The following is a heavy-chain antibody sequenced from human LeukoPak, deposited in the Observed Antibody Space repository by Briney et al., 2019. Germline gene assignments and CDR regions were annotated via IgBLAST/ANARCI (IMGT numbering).Heavy chain of an antibody. CDR1: GGTFSSYA. V-gene: IGHV1-69*05. CDR2: IITTTGAA. CDR3: ARATSYSSGWDDAFDI. J-gene: IGHJ3*02. Sequence: SVKVSCKAFGGTFSSYAISWVRQAPGQGLEWMGGIITTTGAANYAQKFQGRVTITTDESTSTAYMELSSLRSEDTAVYYCARATSYSSGWDDAFDIWGQGTMVTVSS. D-gene: IGHD6-19*01.